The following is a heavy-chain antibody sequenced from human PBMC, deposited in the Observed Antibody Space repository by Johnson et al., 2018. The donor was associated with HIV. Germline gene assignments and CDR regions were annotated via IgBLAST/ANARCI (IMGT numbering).Heavy chain of an antibody. J-gene: IGHJ3*02. V-gene: IGHV3-33*06. CDR3: AKSYYEEERPMGVDAFDI. Sequence: QMQLVESGGAVVQPGRSLRLSCAASGFTFSSYGMHWVRQAPGKGLEWVAVIWYDGSNKYYADSVKGRFTISRDNSKNTLYLQMNSLRAEDTAVYYCAKSYYEEERPMGVDAFDIWGQGTMVTVSS. CDR1: GFTFSSYG. D-gene: IGHD1-26*01. CDR2: IWYDGSNK.